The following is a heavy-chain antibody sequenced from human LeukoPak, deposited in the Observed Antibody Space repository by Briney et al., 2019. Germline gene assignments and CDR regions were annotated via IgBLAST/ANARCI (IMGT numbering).Heavy chain of an antibody. D-gene: IGHD3-3*01. CDR3: ARDDSTIFGVVITRCDH. V-gene: IGHV4-38-2*02. Sequence: SETLSLTCPVSGYSTSSGHDWGSIRSPPGKGLECIGRIYHSGSTYYNPSLKSRVTISVDTSKNQFSLKLSSVTAADTAVYYCARDDSTIFGVVITRCDHWGQGTLVTVSS. CDR2: IYHSGST. J-gene: IGHJ4*02. CDR1: GYSTSSGHD.